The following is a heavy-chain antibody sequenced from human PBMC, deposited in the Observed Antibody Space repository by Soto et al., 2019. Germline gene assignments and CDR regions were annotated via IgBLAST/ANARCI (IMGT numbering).Heavy chain of an antibody. CDR1: GFTFSSYS. J-gene: IGHJ6*02. D-gene: IGHD2-2*01. V-gene: IGHV3-21*01. CDR2: ISSSSSYI. Sequence: PGGSLRLSCAASGFTFSSYSMNWVRQAPGKGLEWVSSISSSSSYIYYADSVKGRFTISRDNAKNSLYLQMNSLRAEDTAVYYCARDLGEDIVVLPAANLVSYYYGMDVWGQGTTVTVSS. CDR3: ARDLGEDIVVLPAANLVSYYYGMDV.